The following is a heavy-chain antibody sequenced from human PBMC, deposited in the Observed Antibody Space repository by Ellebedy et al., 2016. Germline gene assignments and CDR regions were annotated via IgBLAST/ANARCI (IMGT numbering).Heavy chain of an antibody. CDR3: AAAGGYSYGYGIYYYYGMDV. CDR1: GYTFTSYD. D-gene: IGHD5-18*01. Sequence: ASVKVSXXASGYTFTSYDINWVRQATGQGLEWMGWMNPNSGNTGYAQKFQGRVTMTRNTSISTAYMELSSLRSEDTAVYYCAAAGGYSYGYGIYYYYGMDVWGQGTTVTVSS. CDR2: MNPNSGNT. V-gene: IGHV1-8*01. J-gene: IGHJ6*02.